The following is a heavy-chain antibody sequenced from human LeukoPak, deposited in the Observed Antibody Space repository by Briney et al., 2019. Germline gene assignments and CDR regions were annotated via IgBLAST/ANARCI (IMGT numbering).Heavy chain of an antibody. J-gene: IGHJ6*03. CDR2: INPNSGGT. Sequence: GASVKVSCKASGYTFTGYYMHWVRQAPGQGLEWMGWINPNSGGTNYAQKFQGRVTMTRDTSISTAYMELSRLRSDDTAVYYCARLGGWSQYYYMDVWGKGTTVTISS. CDR1: GYTFTGYY. V-gene: IGHV1-2*02. CDR3: ARLGGWSQYYYMDV. D-gene: IGHD1-26*01.